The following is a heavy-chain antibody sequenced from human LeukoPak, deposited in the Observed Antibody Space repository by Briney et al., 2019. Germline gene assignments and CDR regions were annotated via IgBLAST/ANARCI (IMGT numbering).Heavy chain of an antibody. J-gene: IGHJ5*02. CDR1: GYSFTSYY. CDR3: ASLFSSGPLGGP. CDR2: INPSGGST. D-gene: IGHD3-22*01. Sequence: GASVQVSCKASGYSFTSYYMHWVRQAPGQGLEGMGIINPSGGSTSYAQKFQGRVTMTRDTSTSTVYMELSSLRSEDTAVYYCASLFSSGPLGGPWGQGTLVTVSS. V-gene: IGHV1-46*01.